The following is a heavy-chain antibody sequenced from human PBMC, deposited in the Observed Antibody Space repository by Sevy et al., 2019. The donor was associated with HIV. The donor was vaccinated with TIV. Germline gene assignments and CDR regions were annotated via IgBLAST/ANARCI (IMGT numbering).Heavy chain of an antibody. CDR3: ARDRRFCGNECYLYYHYGMDV. J-gene: IGHJ6*02. CDR2: IHADGSS. Sequence: GGSLRLSCAASGFNVNDNYMTWVRQAPGKGLEWVSIIHADGSSYYADSVKGRFTMSRDDSRNIVNLQMNSLRADDTAVYYCARDRRFCGNECYLYYHYGMDVWGQGTAVTVSS. D-gene: IGHD3-16*02. CDR1: GFNVNDNY. V-gene: IGHV3-53*01.